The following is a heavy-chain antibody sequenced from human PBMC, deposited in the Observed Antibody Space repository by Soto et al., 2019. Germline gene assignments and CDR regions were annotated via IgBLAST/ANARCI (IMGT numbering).Heavy chain of an antibody. J-gene: IGHJ3*02. CDR2: ISAYNGNT. D-gene: IGHD3-22*01. V-gene: IGHV1-18*01. CDR1: GYTFTSYG. CDR3: ARDISTYYYDSSGYFPDAFAI. Sequence: ASVKVSCKASGYTFTSYGISWVRQAPGQGLEWMGWISAYNGNTNYAQKLQGRVTMTTDTSTSTAYMELRSLRSDDTVVYYCARDISTYYYDSSGYFPDAFAIRGQGTMVT.